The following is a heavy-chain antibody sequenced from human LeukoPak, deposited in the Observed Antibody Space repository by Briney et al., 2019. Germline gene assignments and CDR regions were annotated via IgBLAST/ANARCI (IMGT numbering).Heavy chain of an antibody. Sequence: SETLSLTCTVSGVSISSGGYYWSWIRQHPGKGLEWIGYIYYSGSTYYNPSLKSRVTISVDTSKNQFSLKLSSVTAADTAVHYCARVYADYYGSGSYYDYWGQGTLVTVSS. CDR3: ARVYADYYGSGSYYDY. D-gene: IGHD3-10*01. CDR1: GVSISSGGYY. CDR2: IYYSGST. V-gene: IGHV4-31*03. J-gene: IGHJ4*02.